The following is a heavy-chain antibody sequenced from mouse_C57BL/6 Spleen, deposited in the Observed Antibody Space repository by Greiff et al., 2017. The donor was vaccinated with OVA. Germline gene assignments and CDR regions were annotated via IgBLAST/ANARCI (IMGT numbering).Heavy chain of an antibody. V-gene: IGHV1-81*01. CDR2: IYPRSGNN. CDR3: SRAPYGYDWTWFAY. Sequence: QVQLQQSGAELARPGASVKLSCKASGYTFTSYGISWVKQRTGQGLEWIGEIYPRSGNNYYNEKFKDKATLTVDKSSSTAYMQLSSLTSEDSAVYYCSRAPYGYDWTWFAYWGQGTLVTVSA. CDR1: GYTFTSYG. D-gene: IGHD2-2*01. J-gene: IGHJ3*01.